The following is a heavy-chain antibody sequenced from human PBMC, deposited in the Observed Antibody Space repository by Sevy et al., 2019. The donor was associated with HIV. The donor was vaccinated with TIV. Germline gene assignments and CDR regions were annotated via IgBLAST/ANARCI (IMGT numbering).Heavy chain of an antibody. CDR2: INNSGST. CDR3: ARALVYYGSGIRSWFDP. Sequence: SETLSLTCAAYGGSFSGYYWSWIRQPPGKGLEWIGEINNSGSTNYNPSLKSRVTISVDTSKNQFSLKLSSMTAADTAVYYCARALVYYGSGIRSWFDPWGQGTLVTVSS. V-gene: IGHV4-34*01. CDR1: GGSFSGYY. J-gene: IGHJ5*02. D-gene: IGHD3-10*01.